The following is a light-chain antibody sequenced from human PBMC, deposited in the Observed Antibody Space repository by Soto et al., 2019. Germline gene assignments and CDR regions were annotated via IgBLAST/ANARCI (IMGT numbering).Light chain of an antibody. CDR1: QSISSW. V-gene: IGKV1-5*03. J-gene: IGKJ2*01. CDR3: QQYNSYPYT. CDR2: KAS. Sequence: DIQMTQSPSTLSASAGERVTITCRASQSISSWLAWYQQKPGKAPKLLIYKASSLESGVPSRFSGSGSGTEFTLTISSLQADDFASYYCQQYNSYPYTFGQGTKLEIK.